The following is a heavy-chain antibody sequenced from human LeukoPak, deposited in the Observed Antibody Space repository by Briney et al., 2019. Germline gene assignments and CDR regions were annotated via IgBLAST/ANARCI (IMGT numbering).Heavy chain of an antibody. CDR2: INPNSGGT. V-gene: IGHV1-2*04. CDR3: ARAHSSGWYGYFGY. D-gene: IGHD6-19*01. Sequence: ASVKVSCKASGYTFTGYYMHWVRQAPGQGLEWMGWINPNSGGTNYAQKFQGWVTMTRDTSISTAYMELSRLRSDDTAVYYCARAHSSGWYGYFGYWGQGTLVTVSS. J-gene: IGHJ4*02. CDR1: GYTFTGYY.